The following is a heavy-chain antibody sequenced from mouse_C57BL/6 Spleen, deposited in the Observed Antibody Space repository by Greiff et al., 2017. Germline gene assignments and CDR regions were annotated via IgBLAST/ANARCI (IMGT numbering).Heavy chain of an antibody. V-gene: IGHV1-69*01. Sequence: QVQLQQPGAELVMPGASVKLSCKASGYTFTSYWMHWVKQRPGQGLEWIGEIDPSDSYTNYNQKFKGKSTLTVDKSSSTAYMQPSSLTAVDSAVYYGARSHYYGRSYDFDYWGQGTTLTVSS. D-gene: IGHD1-1*01. CDR3: ARSHYYGRSYDFDY. CDR2: IDPSDSYT. J-gene: IGHJ2*01. CDR1: GYTFTSYW.